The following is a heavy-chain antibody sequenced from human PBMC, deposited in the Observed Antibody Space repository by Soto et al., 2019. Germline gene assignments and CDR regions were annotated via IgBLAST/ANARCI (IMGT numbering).Heavy chain of an antibody. Sequence: QVQLHESGPVLVKPSQTLSLTCTVSGGSISSGGYYWSWIRQHPGMGLEWIGYIYYSGSTYYNPSLKSRVTISVDTSKNQFSLKLSSVTAADTAVYYCAMGDDSSGLGRKHWGQGTLVTVSS. CDR1: GGSISSGGYY. D-gene: IGHD3-22*01. V-gene: IGHV4-31*03. J-gene: IGHJ4*02. CDR3: AMGDDSSGLGRKH. CDR2: IYYSGST.